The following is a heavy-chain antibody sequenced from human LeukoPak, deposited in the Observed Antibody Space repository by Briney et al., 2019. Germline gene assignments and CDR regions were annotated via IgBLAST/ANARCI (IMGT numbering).Heavy chain of an antibody. CDR1: GFTFSSYW. CDR3: ARGLLDYDSSGYYEYWYFDL. CDR2: INSDGSST. D-gene: IGHD3-22*01. V-gene: IGHV3-74*01. Sequence: PGGSLRLSCAASGFTFSSYWMHWVRQAPGKGLVWVSRINSDGSSTSYADSVKGRFTISRDNAKNTLYLQMNSLRAEDTAVYYCARGLLDYDSSGYYEYWYFDLWGRGTLVTVSS. J-gene: IGHJ2*01.